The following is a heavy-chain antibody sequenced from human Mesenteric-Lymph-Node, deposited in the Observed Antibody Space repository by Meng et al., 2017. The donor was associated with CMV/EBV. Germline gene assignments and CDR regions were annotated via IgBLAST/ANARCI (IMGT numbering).Heavy chain of an antibody. CDR3: TRKTTQYFDY. J-gene: IGHJ4*02. Sequence: GESLKISCAASGFTFSRYDMNWVRQAPGRGLEWVSYISRSGRTIDYADSVKGRFTISRDNAKNSLYLQMNSLRAEDTAVYFCTRKTTQYFDYWGQGTLVTVSS. CDR1: GFTFSRYD. D-gene: IGHD1-1*01. CDR2: ISRSGRTI. V-gene: IGHV3-48*03.